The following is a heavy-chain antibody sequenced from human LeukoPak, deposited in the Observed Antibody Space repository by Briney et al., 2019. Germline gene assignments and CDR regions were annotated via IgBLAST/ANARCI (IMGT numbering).Heavy chain of an antibody. CDR1: GGSISSYY. J-gene: IGHJ6*02. V-gene: IGHV4-59*08. CDR3: ASPGYCSGGRCYGMDV. CDR2: IYYSGST. D-gene: IGHD2-15*01. Sequence: LETLSLTCTVSGGSISSYYWSWIRQPPGKGLEWIGYIYYSGSTNYNPSLKSRVTISVDTSKNQFSLKLSSVTAADTAVYYCASPGYCSGGRCYGMDVWGQGTTVTVS.